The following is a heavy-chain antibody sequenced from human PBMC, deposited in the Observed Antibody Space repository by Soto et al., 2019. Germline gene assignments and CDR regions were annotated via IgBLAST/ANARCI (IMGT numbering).Heavy chain of an antibody. CDR3: ARGRIFDP. V-gene: IGHV3-7*01. J-gene: IGHJ5*02. Sequence: EVQLVESGGGLVQPGGSLRLSCRGSGFTFSSHWMSWDRLTPGKGLEWVANIKQDGSEKYYVDSVKGRFTISRDNAKNSLYLQMNSLTAEDTAVYHCARGRIFDPWGQGTLVTVSS. CDR2: IKQDGSEK. CDR1: GFTFSSHW.